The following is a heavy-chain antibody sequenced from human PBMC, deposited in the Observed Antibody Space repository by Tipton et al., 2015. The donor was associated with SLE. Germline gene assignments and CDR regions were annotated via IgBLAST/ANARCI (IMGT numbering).Heavy chain of an antibody. CDR3: AGGTGAYLDH. Sequence: SLRLSCAASGFTYSGYAMHWVRQAPGKGLEWVAFIRADGSNKDYADPEKGRFTISRDNSKNTLYLQMNRLRVEDTAVYYCAGGTGAYLDHWGQGTLVTVSS. J-gene: IGHJ4*02. CDR2: IRADGSNK. D-gene: IGHD3-16*01. CDR1: GFTYSGYA. V-gene: IGHV3-30*02.